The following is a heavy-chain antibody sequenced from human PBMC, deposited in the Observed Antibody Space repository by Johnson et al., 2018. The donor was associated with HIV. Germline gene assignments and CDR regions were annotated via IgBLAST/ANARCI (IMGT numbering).Heavy chain of an antibody. D-gene: IGHD2-8*02. J-gene: IGHJ3*01. CDR2: IWNDGSHK. V-gene: IGHV3-33*06. CDR1: GFTLSYYG. CDR3: AKGRELGYCAGGVCSDSFDV. Sequence: QVQLVESGGGVVQPGRSLRLSCAASGFTLSYYGMHWVRQAPGKGLEWVAIIWNDGSHKYYADSVKGRFTISRDNSKNTLYLQMNSLTAEDTAVYYCAKGRELGYCAGGVCSDSFDVWGQGTLVTVSS.